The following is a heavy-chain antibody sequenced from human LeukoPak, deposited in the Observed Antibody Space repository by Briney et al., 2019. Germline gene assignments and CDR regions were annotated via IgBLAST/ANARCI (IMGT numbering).Heavy chain of an antibody. V-gene: IGHV6-1*01. Sequence: SQTLSLTRAISGDSVSSNSAAWNWIRQSPSRGLEWLGRTYYRSKWYNDYAVSVKSRITINPDTSKNQFSLQLNSVTPEDTAVYYCARGHYDILTGYYEDNWFDPWGQGTLVTVSS. CDR1: GDSVSSNSAA. J-gene: IGHJ5*02. CDR2: TYYRSKWYN. CDR3: ARGHYDILTGYYEDNWFDP. D-gene: IGHD3-9*01.